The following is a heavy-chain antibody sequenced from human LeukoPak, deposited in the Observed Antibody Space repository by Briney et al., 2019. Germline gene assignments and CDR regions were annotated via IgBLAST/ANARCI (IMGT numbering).Heavy chain of an antibody. CDR2: IRYDGSNK. V-gene: IGHV3-30*02. CDR1: GFTFSSYG. J-gene: IGHJ4*02. CDR3: AKDTPGYYDFWSGPFDY. D-gene: IGHD3-3*01. Sequence: GGSLRLSCAASGFTFSSYGMHWVRQAPGKGLEWVAFIRYDGSNKYYADSVKGRFTISRDNSKNTLYLQMNSLRAEDTAVYYCAKDTPGYYDFWSGPFDYWGQGTLVTVSS.